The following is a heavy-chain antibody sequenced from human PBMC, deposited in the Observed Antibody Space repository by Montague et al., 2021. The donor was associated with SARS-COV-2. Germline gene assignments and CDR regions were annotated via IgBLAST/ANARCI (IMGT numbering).Heavy chain of an antibody. Sequence: SETLSLTCTVSGGSISSSSYYWGWIRQPPGKGLEWIGNIYYSGSTYYNPSLKSRVTISVDTSKNQFSLKLSSVTAADTAVYYCARNTIHGYFDYWGQGTLVTVSS. CDR3: ARNTIHGYFDY. D-gene: IGHD3-3*01. CDR2: IYYSGST. J-gene: IGHJ4*02. CDR1: GGSISSSSYY. V-gene: IGHV4-39*01.